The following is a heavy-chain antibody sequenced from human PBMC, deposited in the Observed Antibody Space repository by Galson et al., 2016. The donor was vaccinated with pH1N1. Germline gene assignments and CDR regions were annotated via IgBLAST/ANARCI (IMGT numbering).Heavy chain of an antibody. V-gene: IGHV4-39*07. CDR3: AKVSNSRDFWSGYYIDD. Sequence: SETLSLTCTVSGASISSRSYYWAWIRQPPGKGLEWIGSIYYSGSTYYNPSLKSRVTISEDTSRNQFSLKLSSVTAADTAMYYCAKVSNSRDFWSGYYIDDWGQGTVVTVSS. D-gene: IGHD3-3*01. CDR1: GASISSRSYY. CDR2: IYYSGST. J-gene: IGHJ4*02.